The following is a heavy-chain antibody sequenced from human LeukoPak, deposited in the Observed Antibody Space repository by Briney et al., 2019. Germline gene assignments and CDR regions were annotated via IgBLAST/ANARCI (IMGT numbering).Heavy chain of an antibody. V-gene: IGHV3-74*01. CDR1: GFTFSNYW. CDR3: VRSMSGRNDF. CDR2: ISDVGTRT. Sequence: PGGSLRLSCAGSGFTFSNYWVPWVRQAPGKGLMWVARISDVGTRTDYADSVRGRFTITRDNAMNTIDLQMNSLTAEDTAVYYCVRSMSGRNDFWGQGTVVSVAS. J-gene: IGHJ4*02. D-gene: IGHD3-3*01.